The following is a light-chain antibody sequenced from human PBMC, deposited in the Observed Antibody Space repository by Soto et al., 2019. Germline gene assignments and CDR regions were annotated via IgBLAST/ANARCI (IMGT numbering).Light chain of an antibody. CDR1: SSDVGSYNL. Sequence: QSVLTQPASVSGSPGQSITISCTGTSSDVGSYNLVSWYQQHPGKAPKPMIYEVSKRPSGVSNRFSGSKSGNTASLTISGLQAEDEADYYCCSYAGSSLYVFGTGTKVTVL. CDR3: CSYAGSSLYV. CDR2: EVS. J-gene: IGLJ1*01. V-gene: IGLV2-23*02.